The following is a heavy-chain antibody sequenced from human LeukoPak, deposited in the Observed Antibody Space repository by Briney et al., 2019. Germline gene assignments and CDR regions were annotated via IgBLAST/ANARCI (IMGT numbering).Heavy chain of an antibody. J-gene: IGHJ5*02. V-gene: IGHV4-59*08. CDR3: ARLDLYSSGWLET. CDR2: IYYSGST. D-gene: IGHD6-19*01. CDR1: GGSISSYY. Sequence: PSETLSLTCTVSGGSISSYYWSWTRQPPGKGLEWIGYIYYSGSTNYNPSLKSRVTISVDTSKNQFSLKLSSVTAADTAVYYCARLDLYSSGWLETWGQGTLVTVSS.